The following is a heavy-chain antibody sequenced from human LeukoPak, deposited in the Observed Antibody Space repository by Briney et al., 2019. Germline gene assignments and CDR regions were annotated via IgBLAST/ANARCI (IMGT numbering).Heavy chain of an antibody. V-gene: IGHV4-59*08. CDR2: IYYSGST. Sequence: SETLSLTCTVSGGSISSYYWSWIRQPPGKGLEWIGYIYYSGSTNYNPSLKSRVTISVDTSKNQFSLKLSSVTAADTAVYYCARLDNYDSSGFDYWGQGTLVTVSS. CDR3: ARLDNYDSSGFDY. D-gene: IGHD3-22*01. CDR1: GGSISSYY. J-gene: IGHJ4*02.